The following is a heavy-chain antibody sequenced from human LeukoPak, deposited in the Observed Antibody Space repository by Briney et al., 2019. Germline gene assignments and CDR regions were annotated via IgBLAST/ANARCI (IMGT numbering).Heavy chain of an antibody. CDR1: GFTFSNYE. J-gene: IGHJ4*02. V-gene: IGHV3-23*01. CDR2: ISDSGGST. CDR3: ARDLRFSS. D-gene: IGHD2/OR15-2a*01. Sequence: GGSLRLSCAASGFTFSNYEMNWVRQAPGKGLEWVSSISDSGGSTYYADSVKGRFTISRDNSKNTLYLQMNTLRAEDTAVYYCARDLRFSSRGQGTLVTVSS.